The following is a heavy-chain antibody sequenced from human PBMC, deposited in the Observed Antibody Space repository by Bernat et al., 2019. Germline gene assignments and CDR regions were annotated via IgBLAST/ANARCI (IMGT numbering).Heavy chain of an antibody. D-gene: IGHD5-18*01. J-gene: IGHJ3*02. V-gene: IGHV3-30-3*01. Sequence: QVQLVESGGGVVQPGRSLRLSCAASGFTFSSYAMHWVRQAPSKGLEWVAVISYDGSNKYYADSVKGRFTISRDKSKNTLYLQMNSLRAEDTAVDYCARGGYSYGLDIWGQGTMVTVSS. CDR3: ARGGYSYGLDI. CDR1: GFTFSSYA. CDR2: ISYDGSNK.